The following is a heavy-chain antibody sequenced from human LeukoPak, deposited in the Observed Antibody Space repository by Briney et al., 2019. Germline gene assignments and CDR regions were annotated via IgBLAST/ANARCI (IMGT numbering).Heavy chain of an antibody. CDR2: ISAYNGNT. D-gene: IGHD5-24*01. Sequence: ASVKVSCKASGYTFTSYAMNWVRQAPGQGLEWMGWISAYNGNTNYAQKLQGRVTMTTDTSTSTAYMELRSLRSDDTAVYYCARGLQETLGWLKAFSAFDIWGQGTMVTVSS. CDR1: GYTFTSYA. J-gene: IGHJ3*02. V-gene: IGHV1-18*01. CDR3: ARGLQETLGWLKAFSAFDI.